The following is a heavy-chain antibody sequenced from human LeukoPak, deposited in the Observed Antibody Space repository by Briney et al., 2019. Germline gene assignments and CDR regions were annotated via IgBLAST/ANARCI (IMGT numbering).Heavy chain of an antibody. V-gene: IGHV4-34*01. CDR2: INDSGRT. J-gene: IGHJ3*02. CDR1: GGSFSGYY. Sequence: SETLSLTCAVNGGSFSGYYWSWIRQPPGKGLEWIGKINDSGRTNYNPSLKSRVTISVDTSKNQFSLKLSSVTAADTAVYCCARARDGYNPDGFDIWGQGTMVTVSS. D-gene: IGHD5-24*01. CDR3: ARARDGYNPDGFDI.